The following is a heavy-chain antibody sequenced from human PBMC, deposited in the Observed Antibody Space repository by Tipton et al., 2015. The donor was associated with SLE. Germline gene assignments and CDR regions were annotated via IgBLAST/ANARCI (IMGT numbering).Heavy chain of an antibody. V-gene: IGHV4-59*08. CDR2: IYYSGST. J-gene: IGHJ5*02. D-gene: IGHD3-10*01. Sequence: TLSLTCTVSGGSISSHYWSWIRQPPGKGLEWIGYIYYSGSTNYNPSLKSRVTISVDTSKNQFSLKLSSVTAADTAVYYCTYGSGSFNWFDPWGQGTLVTVSS. CDR1: GGSISSHY. CDR3: TYGSGSFNWFDP.